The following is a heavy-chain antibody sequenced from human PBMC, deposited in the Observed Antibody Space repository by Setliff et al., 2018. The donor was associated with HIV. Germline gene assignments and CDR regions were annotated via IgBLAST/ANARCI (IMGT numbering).Heavy chain of an antibody. CDR2: ISAYSGNT. CDR3: ARGYCTNGFCQSFDY. V-gene: IGHV1-18*01. Sequence: ASVKVSCKASGYTFTNYGITWVRQAPGQGLEWMGWISAYSGNTNYAQKLLGRVTMTTDTSTSTAYMELRSLRSDDTAVYYCARGYCTNGFCQSFDYWGQGTQVTVTS. D-gene: IGHD2-8*01. J-gene: IGHJ4*02. CDR1: GYTFTNYG.